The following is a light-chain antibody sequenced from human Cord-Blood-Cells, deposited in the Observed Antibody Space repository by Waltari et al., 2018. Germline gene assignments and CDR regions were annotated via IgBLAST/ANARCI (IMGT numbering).Light chain of an antibody. J-gene: IGLJ1*01. CDR3: CSYAGSYRNV. Sequence: QSALTQPRSVSGSPGQSVTISCTGTSSAVGGYNYVSWYQQHPGKAPKLMIYDVSKRPSGVPDRFSGSKSGNTASLTISGLQAEDEADYYCCSYAGSYRNVFGTGTKVTVL. CDR1: SSAVGGYNY. V-gene: IGLV2-11*01. CDR2: DVS.